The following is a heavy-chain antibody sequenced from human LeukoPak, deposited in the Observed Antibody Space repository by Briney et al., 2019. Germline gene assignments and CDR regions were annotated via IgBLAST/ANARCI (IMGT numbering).Heavy chain of an antibody. CDR2: ISSSSSYI. V-gene: IGHV3-21*01. Sequence: GGSLRLSCAASGFTFSSYSMNWVRQAPGKGLEWVSSISSSSSYIFYADSVKGRFTISRDNAKNSLYLQMNSLRAEDTAVYYCARGGPQTGTTWYMDVWGKGTTVTVSS. CDR1: GFTFSSYS. D-gene: IGHD1-1*01. CDR3: ARGGPQTGTTWYMDV. J-gene: IGHJ6*03.